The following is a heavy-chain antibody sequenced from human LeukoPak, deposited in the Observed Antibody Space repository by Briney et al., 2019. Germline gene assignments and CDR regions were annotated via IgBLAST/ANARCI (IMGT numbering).Heavy chain of an antibody. D-gene: IGHD3-3*01. V-gene: IGHV3-23*01. CDR3: AKSPIEGDFWGGEDFYFDY. CDR2: ISVGGART. CDR1: GFSFEFYS. J-gene: IGHJ4*02. Sequence: GGSLRLSCAASGFSFEFYSMSWVRQAPGKGRECVSFISVGGARTYYADSVKGRFTVSTDNSKNTLHLQMNSLSAEDTAVYFCAKSPIEGDFWGGEDFYFDYWGQGTLVTVSS.